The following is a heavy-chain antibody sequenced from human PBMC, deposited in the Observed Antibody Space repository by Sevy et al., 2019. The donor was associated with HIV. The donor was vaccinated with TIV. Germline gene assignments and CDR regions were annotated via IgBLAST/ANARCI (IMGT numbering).Heavy chain of an antibody. J-gene: IGHJ6*02. D-gene: IGHD3-9*01. V-gene: IGHV3-30*18. CDR1: GITFTTSG. CDR2: ISYHGRDK. Sequence: GGSLRLSCVVSGITFTTSGMHWVRQAPGKGLEWVAVISYHGRDKFYAESVKGRSTISRDNSKNMLYSQMNSLRAEDTDVYYCAKDFTGYNGMDVWGQGTMVTVSS. CDR3: AKDFTGYNGMDV.